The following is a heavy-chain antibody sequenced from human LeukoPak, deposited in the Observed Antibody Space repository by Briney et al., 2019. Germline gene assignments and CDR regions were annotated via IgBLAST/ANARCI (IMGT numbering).Heavy chain of an antibody. CDR2: IYTSGST. J-gene: IGHJ6*03. D-gene: IGHD2-15*01. Sequence: SETLSLTCAVYGGSFSGYYWSWIRQPAGKGLEWIGRIYTSGSTNYNPSLKSRVTISVDTSKNQFSLKLSSVTAADTAVYYCARGIVVVAQLGYYYYYMDVWGKGTTVTISS. CDR3: ARGIVVVAQLGYYYYYMDV. CDR1: GGSFSGYY. V-gene: IGHV4-59*10.